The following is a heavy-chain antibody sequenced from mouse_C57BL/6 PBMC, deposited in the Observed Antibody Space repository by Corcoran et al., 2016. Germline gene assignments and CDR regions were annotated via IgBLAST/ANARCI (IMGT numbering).Heavy chain of an antibody. V-gene: IGHV1-26*01. J-gene: IGHJ3*01. CDR1: GYTFTDYY. D-gene: IGHD3-2*02. Sequence: EVQLQQSGPELVKPGASVKISCKASGYTFTDYYMNWVKQSHGKSLEWIGDINPNNGGTSYNQKFKGKATLTVDKSSSTAYMELRSLTSEDSAVYYCARPTAQVPFDYWGQGTLVTVSA. CDR3: ARPTAQVPFDY. CDR2: INPNNGGT.